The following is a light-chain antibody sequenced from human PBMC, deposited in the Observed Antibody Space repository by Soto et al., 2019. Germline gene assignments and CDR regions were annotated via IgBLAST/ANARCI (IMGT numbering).Light chain of an antibody. Sequence: VMTQCAATLSVSPGARATLSCRASETVATNLAWYQQKPGQAPRLLISGASTRAAGISDRFRGSGSGTEFTLTITRLEPEDFAVYYCQQRSNWLFGPRTKVDIK. J-gene: IGKJ3*01. V-gene: IGKV3-15*01. CDR3: QQRSNWL. CDR1: ETVATN. CDR2: GAS.